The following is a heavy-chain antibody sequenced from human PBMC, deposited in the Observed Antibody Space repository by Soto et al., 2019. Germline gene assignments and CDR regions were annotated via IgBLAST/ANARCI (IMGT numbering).Heavy chain of an antibody. V-gene: IGHV3-11*01. CDR2: MSSSGSTI. CDR1: GFTFSDYY. CDR3: ARDVGGYCSSTSCYGMDV. J-gene: IGHJ6*02. D-gene: IGHD2-2*01. Sequence: GGSLRLSSAASGFTFSDYYMSWIRQAPGKGLEWVSYMSSSGSTIYYADSVKGRFTISRDNAKNSLYLQMNSLRAEDTAVYYCARDVGGYCSSTSCYGMDVWGQGTTVTVSS.